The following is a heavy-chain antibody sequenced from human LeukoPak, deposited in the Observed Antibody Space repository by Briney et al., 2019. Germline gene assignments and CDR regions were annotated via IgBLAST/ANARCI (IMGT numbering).Heavy chain of an antibody. CDR3: ARDYGGSWYEENYFDY. CDR1: GFTFSSYS. D-gene: IGHD6-13*01. Sequence: QAGGSLRLSCAASGFTFSSYSMNWVRQAPGKGLEWVSYISSSSSTIYYADSVKGRFTISRDNAKNSLYLQMNSLRAEDTAVYYCARDYGGSWYEENYFDYWGQGTLVTVSS. CDR2: ISSSSSTI. J-gene: IGHJ4*02. V-gene: IGHV3-48*01.